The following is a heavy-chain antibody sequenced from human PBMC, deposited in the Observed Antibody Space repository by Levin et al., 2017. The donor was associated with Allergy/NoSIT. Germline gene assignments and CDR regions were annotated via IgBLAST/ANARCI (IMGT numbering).Heavy chain of an antibody. D-gene: IGHD6-19*01. CDR2: INWNGGST. Sequence: LSLTCAASGFTFDDYGMSWVRQAPGKGLEWVSGINWNGGSTGYADSVKGRFTISRDNAKNSLYLQMNSLRAEDTALYYCARDFGSGWSDAFDIWGQGTMVTVSS. V-gene: IGHV3-20*04. CDR1: GFTFDDYG. CDR3: ARDFGSGWSDAFDI. J-gene: IGHJ3*02.